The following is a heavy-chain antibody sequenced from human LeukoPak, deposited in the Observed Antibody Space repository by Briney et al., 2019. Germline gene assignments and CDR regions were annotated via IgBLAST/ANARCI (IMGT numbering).Heavy chain of an antibody. CDR2: IYPGDSDT. J-gene: IGHJ5*02. CDR3: ARRHYYGSGSYFWFDP. CDR1: GYSFTTYW. Sequence: GESLKISCKGSGYSFTTYWIAWVRQMPGKGLEWMGIIYPGDSDTRYSPSFQGQVTISADKSISTAYLQWTSLKASDTAMYYCARRHYYGSGSYFWFDPWGQGTLVTVSS. D-gene: IGHD3-10*01. V-gene: IGHV5-51*01.